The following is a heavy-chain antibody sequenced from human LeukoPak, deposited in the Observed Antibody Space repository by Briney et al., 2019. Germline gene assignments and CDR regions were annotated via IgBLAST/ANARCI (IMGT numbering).Heavy chain of an antibody. Sequence: GASVKVSCKASGYTFTSYDINWVRQATGQGLEWMGWMTPNSGYTGYAQKFRGRVTITRNTSITTAYMELSSLRFEDTAVYYCARGRDGYNFGYFDLWGRGTLVTVSS. CDR2: MTPNSGYT. J-gene: IGHJ2*01. V-gene: IGHV1-8*03. CDR3: ARGRDGYNFGYFDL. D-gene: IGHD5-24*01. CDR1: GYTFTSYD.